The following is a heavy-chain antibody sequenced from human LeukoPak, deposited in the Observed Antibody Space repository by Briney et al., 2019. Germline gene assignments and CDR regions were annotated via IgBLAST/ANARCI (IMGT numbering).Heavy chain of an antibody. V-gene: IGHV1-8*01. CDR3: AREALGYCSGGSCPGYWFDP. CDR2: MNPNSGNT. CDR1: GYTFTSYD. J-gene: IGHJ5*02. D-gene: IGHD2-15*01. Sequence: ASVKVSCKASGYTFTSYDINWVRQATGQGLEWMGWMNPNSGNTGYAQKFQGRVTMTRNTSIGTAYMELSSLRSEDTAVYYCAREALGYCSGGSCPGYWFDPWGQGTLVTVSS.